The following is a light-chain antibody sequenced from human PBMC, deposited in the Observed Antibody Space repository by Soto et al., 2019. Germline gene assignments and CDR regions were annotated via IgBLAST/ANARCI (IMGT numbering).Light chain of an antibody. CDR1: RNIDSW. CDR3: QEFHSSSRT. CDR2: SAS. J-gene: IGKJ1*01. Sequence: DIRMTQSPSTLSASLGDRVTISCRASRNIDSWLTWYQQRPGGIPQLLIYSASNLQNGVPSRFSGSGSGTDFTLTIKRPPPDDFATYYCQEFHSSSRTFGQGTRVDMK. V-gene: IGKV1-5*03.